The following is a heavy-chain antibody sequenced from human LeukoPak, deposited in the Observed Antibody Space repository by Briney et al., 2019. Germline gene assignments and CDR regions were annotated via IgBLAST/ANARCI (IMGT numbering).Heavy chain of an antibody. CDR1: GGTFSSYA. V-gene: IGHV1-69*13. J-gene: IGHJ4*02. CDR3: ARDKRYCSSTSCYYLDY. CDR2: IIPIFGTA. Sequence: SVKVSCKASGGTFSSYAISWVRQAPGQGLEWMGGIIPIFGTANYAQKFQGRVTITADESPSTAYMELSSLRSEDTAVYYCARDKRYCSSTSCYYLDYWGQGTLVTVSS. D-gene: IGHD2-2*01.